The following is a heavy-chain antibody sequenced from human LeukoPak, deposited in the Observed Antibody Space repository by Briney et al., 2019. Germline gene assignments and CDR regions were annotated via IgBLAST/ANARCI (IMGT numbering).Heavy chain of an antibody. CDR2: INWNGGST. CDR1: GFTFDDYA. V-gene: IGHV3-20*04. Sequence: GGSLRLSCAASGFTFDDYAMSWVRQAPGKGPEWVSGINWNGGSTGYADSVKGRFTISRDNAKNSLYLQMNSLRAEDTAVYYCAKDSVKVTTIRRVPHYMDVWGKGTTVTISS. D-gene: IGHD5-12*01. CDR3: AKDSVKVTTIRRVPHYMDV. J-gene: IGHJ6*03.